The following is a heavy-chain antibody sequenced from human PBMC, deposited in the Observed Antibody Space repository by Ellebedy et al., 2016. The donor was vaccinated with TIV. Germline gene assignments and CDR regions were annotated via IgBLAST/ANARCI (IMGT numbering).Heavy chain of an antibody. CDR3: ARDGGDYDFWSGYSWDAFDI. D-gene: IGHD3-3*01. CDR1: GYTFTSYY. J-gene: IGHJ3*02. CDR2: INPSGGST. Sequence: ASVKVSCXASGYTFTSYYMHWVRQAPGQGLEWMGIINPSGGSTSYAQKFQGRVTMTRDTSTSTVYMELSSLRSEDTAVYYCARDGGDYDFWSGYSWDAFDIWGQGTMVTVPS. V-gene: IGHV1-46*01.